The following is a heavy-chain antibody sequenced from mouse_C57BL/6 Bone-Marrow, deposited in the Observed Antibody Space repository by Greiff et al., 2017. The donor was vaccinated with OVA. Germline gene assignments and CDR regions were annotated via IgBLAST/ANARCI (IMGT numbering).Heavy chain of an antibody. Sequence: VMLVESGAELARPGASVKLSCKASGYTFTSYGISWVKQRTGQGLEWIGEIYPRSGNTYYNEKFKGKATLTADKSSSTAYMELRSLTSEDFAVYFCARPYYDFFAYWGQGTLVTVSA. CDR3: ARPYYDFFAY. CDR1: GYTFTSYG. V-gene: IGHV1-81*01. CDR2: IYPRSGNT. D-gene: IGHD2-4*01. J-gene: IGHJ3*01.